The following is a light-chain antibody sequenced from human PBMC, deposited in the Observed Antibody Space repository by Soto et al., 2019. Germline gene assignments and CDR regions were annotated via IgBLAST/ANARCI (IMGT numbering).Light chain of an antibody. CDR3: QQWNSYSWT. CDR1: QSPSGG. V-gene: IGKV1-5*03. J-gene: IGKJ1*01. Sequence: DIQLTQSPSTLSASVGDRVIITCRASQSPSGGLAWYHQKPGKAPKLLIYKASTLKSGVPSRFSGSGSGTEFTLTISSLQPDEFATYYCQQWNSYSWTFGQGTKVEI. CDR2: KAS.